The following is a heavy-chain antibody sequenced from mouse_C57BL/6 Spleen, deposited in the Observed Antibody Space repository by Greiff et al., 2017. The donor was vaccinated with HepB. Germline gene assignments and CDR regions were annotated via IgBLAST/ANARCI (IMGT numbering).Heavy chain of an antibody. CDR2: IWTGGGT. J-gene: IGHJ2*01. Sequence: VKLVESGPGLVAPSQSLSITCTVSGFSLTSYAISWVRQPPGKGLEWLGVIWTGGGTNYNSALKSRLSISKDNSKSQVFLKMNSLQTDDTARYYCARNSDYYGSSYYFDYWGQGTTLTVSS. CDR1: GFSLTSYA. CDR3: ARNSDYYGSSYYFDY. V-gene: IGHV2-9-1*01. D-gene: IGHD1-1*01.